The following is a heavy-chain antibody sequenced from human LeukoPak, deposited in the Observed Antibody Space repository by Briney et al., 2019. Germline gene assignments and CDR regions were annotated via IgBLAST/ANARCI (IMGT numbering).Heavy chain of an antibody. CDR1: GYTFTSYA. J-gene: IGHJ5*02. V-gene: IGHV1-3*01. Sequence: ASVKVSCKASGYTFTSYAMHWVRQAPGQRLEWMGWINAGNGNTKYSQKFQGRVTITRDTSASTAYMELSSLRSEDTAVYYCARTGDRFGELLSPLSWFDPWGQGTLVTVSS. D-gene: IGHD3-10*01. CDR3: ARTGDRFGELLSPLSWFDP. CDR2: INAGNGNT.